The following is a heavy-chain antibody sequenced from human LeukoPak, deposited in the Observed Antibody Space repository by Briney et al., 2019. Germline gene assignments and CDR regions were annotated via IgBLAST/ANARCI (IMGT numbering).Heavy chain of an antibody. D-gene: IGHD3-10*01. J-gene: IGHJ6*04. CDR3: ATTSGSGSYYYGMDV. CDR2: ISGSGGST. Sequence: PGGSLRLSCAASGFTFSSYAMSWVRQAPGKGLEWVSAISGSGGSTYYADSVKGRFTISRDNSKNTLYLQMNSLRAEDTAVYYCATTSGSGSYYYGMDVWGKGTTVTVSS. CDR1: GFTFSSYA. V-gene: IGHV3-23*01.